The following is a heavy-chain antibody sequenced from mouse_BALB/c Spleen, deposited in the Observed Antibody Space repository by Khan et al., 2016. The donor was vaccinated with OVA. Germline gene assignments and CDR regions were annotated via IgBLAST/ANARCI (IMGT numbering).Heavy chain of an antibody. V-gene: IGHV1S136*01. Sequence: EVQLQQSGPELVKPGASVKMSCKASGYTFTSYVMHWVKQKPRQGLEWIGYISPNSGGSKYNEKFRGKATLTSDKSSSTAYMELSSLTSEDAAVDYCVRSLCYYGSAYEGFAYWGQGTLVTVSA. CDR1: GYTFTSYV. CDR2: ISPNSGGS. D-gene: IGHD1-1*01. J-gene: IGHJ3*01. CDR3: VRSLCYYGSAYEGFAY.